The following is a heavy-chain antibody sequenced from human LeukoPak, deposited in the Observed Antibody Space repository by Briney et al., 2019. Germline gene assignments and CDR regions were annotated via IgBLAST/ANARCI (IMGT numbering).Heavy chain of an antibody. D-gene: IGHD6-13*01. CDR3: ARTSAAGTSYYYYYMDV. CDR1: GFTFSSYA. J-gene: IGHJ6*03. CDR2: IRYDGSNK. Sequence: GGSLRLSCAASGFTFSSYAMHWVRQAPGKGLEWVAFIRYDGSNKYYVDSVKGRFTISRDNSNNTLYLHMNSLRAEDTAVYSCARTSAAGTSYYYYYMDVWGKGTTVTISS. V-gene: IGHV3-30*02.